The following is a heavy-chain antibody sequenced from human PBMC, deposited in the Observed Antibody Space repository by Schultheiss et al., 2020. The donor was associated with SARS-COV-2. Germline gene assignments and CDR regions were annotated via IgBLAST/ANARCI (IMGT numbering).Heavy chain of an antibody. V-gene: IGHV4-4*02. Sequence: SETLSLTCAVSGGSISSSNWWSWVRQPPGKGLEWIGYIYYSGSTYYNPSLKSRVTISVDTSKNQFSLKLSSVTAADTAVYYCARDGDYYHGLDVWGQGTTVTVSS. CDR2: IYYSGST. CDR1: GGSISSSNW. D-gene: IGHD4-17*01. J-gene: IGHJ6*02. CDR3: ARDGDYYHGLDV.